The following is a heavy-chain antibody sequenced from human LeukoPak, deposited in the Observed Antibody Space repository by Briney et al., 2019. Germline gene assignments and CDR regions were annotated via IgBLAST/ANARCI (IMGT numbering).Heavy chain of an antibody. V-gene: IGHV4-34*01. J-gene: IGHJ6*03. CDR3: ARGYSSSWYLLGYYYYYMDV. Sequence: PSETLSLTCAVYGGSFSGYYWSWIRQPPGKGLEWIGEINHSGSTNYNPSLKSRVTISVDTSKNQFSLKLSSVTAADTAVYYCARGYSSSWYLLGYYYYYMDVWGKGTTVTVSS. D-gene: IGHD6-13*01. CDR2: INHSGST. CDR1: GGSFSGYY.